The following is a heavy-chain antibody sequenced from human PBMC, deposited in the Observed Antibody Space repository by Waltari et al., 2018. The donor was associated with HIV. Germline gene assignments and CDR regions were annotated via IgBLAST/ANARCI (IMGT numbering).Heavy chain of an antibody. CDR2: INPNSGGT. J-gene: IGHJ5*02. D-gene: IGHD3-22*01. CDR1: GYTFSDYY. Sequence: QVQLVQSGAEVKKPGASVKVSCKASGYTFSDYYMHWVRQAPGQGLEWMGWINPNSGGTSYAEKFRGRVTMTRDTSISTAYMELSRLRFDDTAVYYCARVFRGTVNYFDSRLGHWGQGTLVTVSS. CDR3: ARVFRGTVNYFDSRLGH. V-gene: IGHV1-2*02.